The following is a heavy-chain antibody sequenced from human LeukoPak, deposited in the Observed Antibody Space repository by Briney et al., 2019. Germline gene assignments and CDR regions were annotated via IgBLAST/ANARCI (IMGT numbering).Heavy chain of an antibody. CDR2: INTYDGNT. J-gene: IGHJ5*02. CDR1: GYTFTTYG. CDR3: ARDRLNRFDP. Sequence: ASVKVSCKASGYTFTTYGISWVRQAPGQGLEWMGWINTYDGNTNYAQKFQGRVTTTTDTSTSTAYMDLRSLRSDDTAVYYCARDRLNRFDPWGQGTLVTVSS. V-gene: IGHV1-18*01. D-gene: IGHD3-16*01.